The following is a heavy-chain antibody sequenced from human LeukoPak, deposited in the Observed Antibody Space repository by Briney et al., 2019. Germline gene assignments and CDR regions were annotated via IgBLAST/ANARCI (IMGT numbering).Heavy chain of an antibody. CDR1: GFTFSSYG. J-gene: IGHJ6*02. V-gene: IGHV3-33*01. CDR2: IWYDGSNK. D-gene: IGHD1-1*01. CDR3: ARFLNWRYGMDV. Sequence: PGGSLRLSCAASGFTFSSYGMHWVRQAPGKGLEWVAVIWYDGSNKYYADSVKGRFTISRDNSKNTLYLQMNSLRAEDTAVYYCARFLNWRYGMDVWGQGTTVTVSS.